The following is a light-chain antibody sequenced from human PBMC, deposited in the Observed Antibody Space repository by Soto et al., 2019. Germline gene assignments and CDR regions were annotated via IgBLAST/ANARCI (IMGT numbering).Light chain of an antibody. V-gene: IGKV3-15*01. CDR3: QQYHNWPLIT. J-gene: IGKJ5*01. CDR2: GAS. CDR1: QSVRTT. Sequence: EIVMRQSPATLSLSPGQRSTRSCSASQSVRTTVAWYHQRPGQAPRLLIYGASTRATGVPDRFSGGGSGADYFLTISSLQSEDFAVYYCQQYHNWPLITFGQGTRLEIK.